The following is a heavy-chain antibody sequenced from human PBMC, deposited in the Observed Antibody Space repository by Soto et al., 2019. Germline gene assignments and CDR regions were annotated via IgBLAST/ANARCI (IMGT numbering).Heavy chain of an antibody. V-gene: IGHV3-48*03. CDR1: GFTFSSYE. CDR2: ISSSGSTI. CDR3: ARDVYYDILTGYSPPPYGMDV. J-gene: IGHJ6*02. Sequence: VGSLRLSCAASGFTFSSYEMNWVRQAPGKGLEWVSYISSSGSTIYYADSVKGRFTISRDNAKNSLYLQMNSLRAEDTAVYYCARDVYYDILTGYSPPPYGMDVWGQGTTVTVSS. D-gene: IGHD3-9*01.